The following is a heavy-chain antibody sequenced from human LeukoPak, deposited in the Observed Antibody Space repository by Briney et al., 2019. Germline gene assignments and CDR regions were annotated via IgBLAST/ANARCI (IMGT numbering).Heavy chain of an antibody. CDR1: GFTFISYG. CDR3: ARAAAVSGAFRDNWFDP. D-gene: IGHD6-13*01. CDR2: IRYDGSNK. J-gene: IGHJ5*02. Sequence: PGGSLRLSCAASGFTFISYGMHWVRQAPGKGLEWVAFIRYDGSNKYYADSVKGRFTISRDNSKDTLYLQMNSLRAEDTAVYYCARAAAVSGAFRDNWFDPWGQGTLVTVSS. V-gene: IGHV3-30*02.